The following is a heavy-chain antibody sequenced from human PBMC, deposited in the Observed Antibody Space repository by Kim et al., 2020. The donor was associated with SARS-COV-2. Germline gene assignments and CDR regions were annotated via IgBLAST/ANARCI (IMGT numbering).Heavy chain of an antibody. CDR2: FDPEDGET. J-gene: IGHJ4*02. V-gene: IGHV1-24*01. Sequence: ASVKVSCKVSGYTLTELSMHWVRQAPGKGLEWMGGFDPEDGETIYAQKFQGRVTMTEDTSTDTAYMELSSLRSEDTAVYYCATDLMRGMGDYGDRAVDYWGQGTLVTVSS. CDR1: GYTLTELS. D-gene: IGHD4-17*01. CDR3: ATDLMRGMGDYGDRAVDY.